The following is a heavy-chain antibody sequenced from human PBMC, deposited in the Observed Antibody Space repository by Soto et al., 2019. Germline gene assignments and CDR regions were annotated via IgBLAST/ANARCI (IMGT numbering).Heavy chain of an antibody. Sequence: PSETLSLTCAVSGGSISSSNWWSWVRQPPGKGLEWIGEIYHSGSTNYNPSLKSRVTISVDKSKNQFSLKLSSVTAADTAGYYWAGSNILPGYKWYGGQGTLVPVPS. CDR1: GGSISSSNW. CDR2: IYHSGST. D-gene: IGHD3-9*01. V-gene: IGHV4-4*02. CDR3: AGSNILPGYKWY. J-gene: IGHJ4*02.